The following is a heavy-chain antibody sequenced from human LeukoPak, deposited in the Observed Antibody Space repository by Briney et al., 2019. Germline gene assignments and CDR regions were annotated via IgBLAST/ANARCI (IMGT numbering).Heavy chain of an antibody. CDR3: ARWVSQYYFDY. CDR2: INQDGSEK. D-gene: IGHD2-21*01. CDR1: GFTLNYYW. Sequence: GGSLRLSCAASGFTLNYYWMSWVRQAPGKGLEWVANINQDGSEKYFVDSVKGRFTISRDNAQNSVFLQMDSLRVDDTAVYYCARWVSQYYFDYWGQGTQVTGSS. J-gene: IGHJ4*02. V-gene: IGHV3-7*01.